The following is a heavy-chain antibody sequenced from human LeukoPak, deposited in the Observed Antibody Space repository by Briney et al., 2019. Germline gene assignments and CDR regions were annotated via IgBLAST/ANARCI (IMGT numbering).Heavy chain of an antibody. CDR2: ISGDEIWT. V-gene: IGHV3-74*01. J-gene: IGHJ3*02. Sequence: GGSLRLSCAASGFTLSNHWMHWVRHAPGKGLVWVSRISGDEIWTSYADSVKGRFITSRDNAKDTLYLQMNSLRTEDTAVYYCAREYNSGPKQTDAFDIWGQGTMVTVSS. D-gene: IGHD3-22*01. CDR3: AREYNSGPKQTDAFDI. CDR1: GFTLSNHW.